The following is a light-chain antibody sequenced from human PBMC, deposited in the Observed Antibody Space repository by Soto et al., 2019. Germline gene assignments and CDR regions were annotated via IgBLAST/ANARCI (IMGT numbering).Light chain of an antibody. CDR3: QQYDSSPRT. V-gene: IGKV3-20*01. CDR1: QSVRTN. J-gene: IGKJ1*01. CDR2: GAS. Sequence: TQSPSSLSSSLGDRLTITCRASQSVRTNLAWHQQKPGQAPRLFISGASSRAADIPDRFSGSGSGTDCTITINRLETEDFAVYYCQQYDSSPRTFGQGTKVDIK.